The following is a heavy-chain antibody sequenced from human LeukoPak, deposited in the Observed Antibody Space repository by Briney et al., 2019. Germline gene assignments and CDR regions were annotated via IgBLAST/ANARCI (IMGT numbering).Heavy chain of an antibody. V-gene: IGHV4-39*07. CDR3: ARDRGPYYYVEYFDL. Sequence: SETLSLTCTVSGGSIGSSSYYWGWIRQPPGKGLEWIGSIYYSGSTYYNPSLKSRVTISVDTSKNQFSLKLSSVTAADTAVYYCARDRGPYYYVEYFDLWGRGTLVTVSS. CDR1: GGSIGSSSYY. J-gene: IGHJ2*01. CDR2: IYYSGST. D-gene: IGHD3-10*02.